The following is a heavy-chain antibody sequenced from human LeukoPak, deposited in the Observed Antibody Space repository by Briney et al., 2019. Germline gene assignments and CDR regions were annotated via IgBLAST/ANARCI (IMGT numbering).Heavy chain of an antibody. CDR2: YSSKKNYI. D-gene: IGHD4-11*01. CDR3: VREPSGELYRHPDA. CDR1: GFIFSTDS. Sequence: PGGSLRLSCAASGFIFSTDSMNWVRQAPGKGLEWVSAYSSKKNYIYYAPSVEGRFTISRDDAKNSLYLQMNSLRVEDTAVYYCVREPSGELYRHPDAWGQGTLVIVSS. V-gene: IGHV3-21*06. J-gene: IGHJ5*02.